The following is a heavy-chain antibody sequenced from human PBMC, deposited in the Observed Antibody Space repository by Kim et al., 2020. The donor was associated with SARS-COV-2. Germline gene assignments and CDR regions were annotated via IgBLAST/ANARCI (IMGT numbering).Heavy chain of an antibody. Sequence: GGSLRLSCAASGFTFSSYGMHWVRQAPGKGLEWVAVISYDGSNKYYADSVKGRFTISRDNSKNTLYLQMNSLRAEDTAVYYCAKDLPGEQQLALDYWGQGTLVTVSS. V-gene: IGHV3-30*18. CDR2: ISYDGSNK. J-gene: IGHJ4*02. D-gene: IGHD6-13*01. CDR3: AKDLPGEQQLALDY. CDR1: GFTFSSYG.